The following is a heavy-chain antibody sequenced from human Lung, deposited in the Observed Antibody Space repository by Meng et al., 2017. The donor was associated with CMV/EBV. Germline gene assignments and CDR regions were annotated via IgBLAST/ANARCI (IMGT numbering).Heavy chain of an antibody. CDR2: ISGNGNTI. CDR3: AREASGSYYAFYFDY. CDR1: GFSFSDHY. Sequence: GGSLRLXCAASGFSFSDHYMSWIRQAPGKGLEWVSYISGNGNTIYYADSVKGRFTISRDNAKNSLYLQMNSLRVEDTAVYYCAREASGSYYAFYFDYWGRGXLVTVSS. J-gene: IGHJ4*02. V-gene: IGHV3-11*04. D-gene: IGHD1-26*01.